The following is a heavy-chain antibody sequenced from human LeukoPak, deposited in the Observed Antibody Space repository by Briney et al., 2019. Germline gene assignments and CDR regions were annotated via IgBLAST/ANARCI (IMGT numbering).Heavy chain of an antibody. V-gene: IGHV4-34*01. Sequence: SESLSLTCAVYGGSFSGYYWSWIRQPPGKGLEWIGEINHSGSTNYNPSLKSRVTISVDTSKNQFSLKLSSVTAADTAVYYCARVGPLYGGYVLGYWGQGTLVTVFS. CDR1: GGSFSGYY. D-gene: IGHD5-12*01. J-gene: IGHJ4*02. CDR3: ARVGPLYGGYVLGY. CDR2: INHSGST.